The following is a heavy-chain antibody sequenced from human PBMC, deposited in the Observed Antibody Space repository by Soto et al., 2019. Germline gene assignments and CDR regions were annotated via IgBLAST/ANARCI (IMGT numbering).Heavy chain of an antibody. D-gene: IGHD2-2*03. CDR2: ISAYNGNT. J-gene: IGHJ6*02. CDR3: ARVDIVVVPAAIPYYYYGMDV. CDR1: GYTFTSYG. Sequence: ASVKVSCKASGYTFTSYGISWVRQAPGQGLEWMGWISAYNGNTNYAQKLQGRVTMTTDTSTSTAYMELRSLRSDDTAVYYCARVDIVVVPAAIPYYYYGMDVWGQ. V-gene: IGHV1-18*01.